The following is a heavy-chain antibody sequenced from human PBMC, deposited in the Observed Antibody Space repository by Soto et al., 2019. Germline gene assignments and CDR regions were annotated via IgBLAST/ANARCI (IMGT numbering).Heavy chain of an antibody. D-gene: IGHD6-13*01. CDR2: MNPINGAT. CDR1: GYDFTAYD. J-gene: IGHJ6*02. CDR3: GRGPSPRAPAGGTPYYYAMDV. V-gene: IGHV1-8*02. Sequence: ASVKVSCKASGYDFTAYDINCVVQSSLQGLEWMGWMNPINGATGSARRFQGRVSMTRNTATGTAYLELTSLRSDDSAVYYCGRGPSPRAPAGGTPYYYAMDVWGRGTTVTVSS.